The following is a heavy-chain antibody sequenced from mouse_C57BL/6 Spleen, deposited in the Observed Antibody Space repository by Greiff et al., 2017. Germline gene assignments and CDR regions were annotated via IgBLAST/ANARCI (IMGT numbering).Heavy chain of an antibody. CDR2: IWGVGST. J-gene: IGHJ3*01. CDR3: ASGDTTVPFAY. Sequence: VQLVESGPGLVAPSQSLSITCTVSGFSLTSYGVDWVRQSPGKGLEWLGVIWGVGSTNYNSALKSRLSISKDNSKSQVFLKMNSLQTDDTAMYYCASGDTTVPFAYWGQGTLVTVSA. CDR1: GFSLTSYG. V-gene: IGHV2-6*01. D-gene: IGHD1-1*01.